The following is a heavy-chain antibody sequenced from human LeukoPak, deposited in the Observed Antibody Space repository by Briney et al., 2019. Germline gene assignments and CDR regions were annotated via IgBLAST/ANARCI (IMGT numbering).Heavy chain of an antibody. D-gene: IGHD6-19*01. Sequence: ASVKVSCKASGYTFTGYYMHWVRQAPGQGLEWMGWINPNSGDTNYAQKFQGRVTMTRDTSISTAYMELSGLRSDDTALYYCARDGWYISYTDVWGKGTTVTVSS. CDR2: INPNSGDT. J-gene: IGHJ6*03. V-gene: IGHV1-2*02. CDR3: ARDGWYISYTDV. CDR1: GYTFTGYY.